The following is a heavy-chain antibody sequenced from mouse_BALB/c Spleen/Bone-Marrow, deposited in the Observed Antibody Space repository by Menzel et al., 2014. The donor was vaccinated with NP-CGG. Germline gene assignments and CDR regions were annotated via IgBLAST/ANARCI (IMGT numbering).Heavy chain of an antibody. CDR1: GYTFSSYW. CDR3: AREDGLWYFDV. J-gene: IGHJ1*01. V-gene: IGHV1-9*01. D-gene: IGHD1-1*01. CDR2: ILPGSGST. Sequence: VKLMESGAELMKPGASVKISCKATGYTFSSYWIEWVKQRPGHGLEWIGEILPGSGSTNYNEKFKGKATFTADAYSNTAYMQLSSLTSEDSAVYYCAREDGLWYFDVWGAGTTVTVSS.